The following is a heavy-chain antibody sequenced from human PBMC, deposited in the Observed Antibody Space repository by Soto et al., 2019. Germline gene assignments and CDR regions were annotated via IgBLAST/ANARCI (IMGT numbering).Heavy chain of an antibody. CDR2: IYYSGST. D-gene: IGHD2-2*01. CDR1: GDSVSSGLYY. Sequence: SETLSLTCTVSGDSVSSGLYYWGWVRQPPGKGLEWIGYIYYSGSTNYNPSLENRVTMSLATSKNQFSLRLRSVTAADTAVYYCARDSVVVPAAAPWYFDLWGRGTLVTVSS. CDR3: ARDSVVVPAAAPWYFDL. J-gene: IGHJ2*01. V-gene: IGHV4-61*01.